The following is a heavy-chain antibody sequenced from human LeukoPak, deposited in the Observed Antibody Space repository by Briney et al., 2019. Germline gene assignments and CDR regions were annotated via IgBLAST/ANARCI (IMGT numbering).Heavy chain of an antibody. V-gene: IGHV1-2*02. CDR2: IKPDNGGT. CDR1: GYTITGYY. D-gene: IGHD3-10*01. CDR3: ARGGYYDSGSYIFDY. J-gene: IGHJ4*02. Sequence: GASVKVSCKASGYTITGYYMHWVRQAPGQGLEWMGWIKPDNGGTNYAQKFQGRVTMTRDTSISTAYMELSRLTSDDTAVYYCARGGYYDSGSYIFDYWGQGTLVTVSS.